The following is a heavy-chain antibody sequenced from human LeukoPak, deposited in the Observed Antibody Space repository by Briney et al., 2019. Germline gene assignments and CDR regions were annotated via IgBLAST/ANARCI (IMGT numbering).Heavy chain of an antibody. V-gene: IGHV3-49*04. J-gene: IGHJ4*02. Sequence: GGSLRLSCAASGFTFSSSWMHWVRQAPEKGLEWVGFIRSKAYGGTTEYAASVKGRFTISRDDSKSIAYLQMNSLKTEDTAVYYCTRDFAAYCGGDCSLDYWGQGTLVTVSS. CDR1: GFTFSSSW. CDR2: IRSKAYGGTT. CDR3: TRDFAAYCGGDCSLDY. D-gene: IGHD2-21*02.